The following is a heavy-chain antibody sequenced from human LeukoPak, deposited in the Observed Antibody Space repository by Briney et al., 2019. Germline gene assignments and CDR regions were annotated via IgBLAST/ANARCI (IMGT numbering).Heavy chain of an antibody. V-gene: IGHV4-59*01. CDR1: GGSISSYY. CDR2: IYYSGST. Sequence: KSSETLSLTCTVSGGSISSYYWSWIRQPPGKGLEWIGYIYYSGSTTYNPSLKSRATISVDTSKSQCSLKLRSVTAADTAVYYCARVSGYDWESFYDYWGQGTLVTVSS. CDR3: ARVSGYDWESFYDY. D-gene: IGHD5-12*01. J-gene: IGHJ4*02.